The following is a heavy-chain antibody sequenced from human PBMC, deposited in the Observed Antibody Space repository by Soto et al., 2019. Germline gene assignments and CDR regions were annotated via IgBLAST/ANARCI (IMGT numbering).Heavy chain of an antibody. Sequence: EVQLLESGGGLVQPGGSLRLSCAASGFTFSSYWMHWVRQAPGKGLVWVAGINSGGSRRSYADSVKGRFTISRDNAKNTLNLQMNRLRAEDTAVYYCAKRTSMSGNYYGDDWGQGILVTVSS. CDR2: INSGGSRR. CDR1: GFTFSSYW. J-gene: IGHJ4*02. CDR3: AKRTSMSGNYYGDD. V-gene: IGHV3-74*01. D-gene: IGHD3-10*01.